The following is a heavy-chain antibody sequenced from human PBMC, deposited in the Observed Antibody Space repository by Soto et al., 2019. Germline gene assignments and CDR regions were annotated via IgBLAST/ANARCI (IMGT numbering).Heavy chain of an antibody. CDR1: GGSISSYY. CDR3: ARVAITYDSSGYYAPFDY. Sequence: QVQLQESGPGLLKPSETLSLTCTVSGGSISSYYWSWIRQPPGKGLEWNGYIYYSGRTNYNPSLKSRVNISVDTSKSQFYLKLSSATAEEAAVYYCARVAITYDSSGYYAPFDYWGQGTLVHVSS. V-gene: IGHV4-59*01. D-gene: IGHD3-22*01. CDR2: IYYSGRT. J-gene: IGHJ4*02.